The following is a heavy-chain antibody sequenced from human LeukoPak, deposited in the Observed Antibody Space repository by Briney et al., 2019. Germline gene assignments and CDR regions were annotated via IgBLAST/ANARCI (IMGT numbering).Heavy chain of an antibody. CDR2: ISGSGGSI. Sequence: PGGSLRLSCAASGFTFSSYAMGWVRQAPGKGLEWVSAISGSGGSIYYADSVKGRFTISRDDSKNTPYLQMNSLRAEDTAVYYCAKALLTYSSSSDYWGQGTLVTVSS. CDR1: GFTFSSYA. D-gene: IGHD6-6*01. CDR3: AKALLTYSSSSDY. V-gene: IGHV3-23*01. J-gene: IGHJ4*02.